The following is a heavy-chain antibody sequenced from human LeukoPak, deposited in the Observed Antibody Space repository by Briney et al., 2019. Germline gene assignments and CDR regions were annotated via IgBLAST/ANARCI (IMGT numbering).Heavy chain of an antibody. V-gene: IGHV3-23*01. CDR2: ISGSGGST. J-gene: IGHJ4*02. D-gene: IGHD5-12*01. CDR3: AKDQGPVATRGYFDY. CDR1: AFTFSTYS. Sequence: GGSLRLSCAASAFTFSTYSMNWVRQAPGKGLEWVSAISGSGGSTYYADSVKGRFTISRDNSKNTLYLQMNSLRAEDTAVYYCAKDQGPVATRGYFDYWGQGTLVTVSS.